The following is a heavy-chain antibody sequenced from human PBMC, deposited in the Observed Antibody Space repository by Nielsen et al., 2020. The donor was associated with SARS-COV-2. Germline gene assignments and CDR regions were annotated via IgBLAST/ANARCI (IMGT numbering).Heavy chain of an antibody. J-gene: IGHJ6*03. CDR1: GGSISSYY. CDR3: ARQRENYDFWSGTYYYYMDV. V-gene: IGHV4-59*08. CDR2: IYYSGST. D-gene: IGHD3-3*01. Sequence: SETLSLTCTVSGGSISSYYWSWIRQPPGKGLEWIGYIYYSGSTNYNPSLKSRVTISVDTSKNQFSLKLSSVTAADTAVYYCARQRENYDFWSGTYYYYMDVWGKGTTVTVSS.